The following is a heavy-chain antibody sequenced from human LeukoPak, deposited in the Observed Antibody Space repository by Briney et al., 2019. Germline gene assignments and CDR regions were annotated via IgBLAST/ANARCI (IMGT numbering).Heavy chain of an antibody. D-gene: IGHD3-22*01. J-gene: IGHJ4*02. CDR3: TTEDSSGYYYVHFDY. CDR2: IKSKTDGGTT. V-gene: IGHV3-15*01. CDR1: GFTFSNAW. Sequence: GGSLRLSCAASGFTFSNAWMSWVRQAPGKGLEWVGRIKSKTDGGTTDYAAPVKGRFTISRDDSKNTLYLQMNSLKTEDTAVYYCTTEDSSGYYYVHFDYWGQGTLVTVSS.